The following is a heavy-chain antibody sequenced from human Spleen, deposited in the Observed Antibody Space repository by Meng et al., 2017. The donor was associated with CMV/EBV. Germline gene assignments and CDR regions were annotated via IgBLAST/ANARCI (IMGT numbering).Heavy chain of an antibody. Sequence: SVKVSCKASGGTFSSYAISWVRQAPGQGLEWMGWIIPMIATTNYPQKFQGRVTITADGSTTTVYMELASLRSADTAVYYCASVATQVGFPYYYAMDVWGQGTTVTVSS. V-gene: IGHV1-69*13. CDR1: GGTFSSYA. D-gene: IGHD1-26*01. CDR2: IIPMIATT. CDR3: ASVATQVGFPYYYAMDV. J-gene: IGHJ6*02.